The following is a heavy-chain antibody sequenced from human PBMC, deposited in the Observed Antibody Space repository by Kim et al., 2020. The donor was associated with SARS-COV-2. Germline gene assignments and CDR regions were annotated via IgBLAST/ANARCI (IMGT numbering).Heavy chain of an antibody. CDR3: ARDLGGYSYGYLPFNWFDP. CDR1: GYTFKSYA. J-gene: IGHJ5*02. D-gene: IGHD5-18*01. Sequence: ASVKVSCKASGYTFKSYAMNWVRQAPGQGLEWMGWINTNTGNPTYAQGFTERFVFSLDTSVSTAYLEISSLKAEDTAMYYCARDLGGYSYGYLPFNWFDPWGQGTLVTVSS. V-gene: IGHV7-4-1*02. CDR2: INTNTGNP.